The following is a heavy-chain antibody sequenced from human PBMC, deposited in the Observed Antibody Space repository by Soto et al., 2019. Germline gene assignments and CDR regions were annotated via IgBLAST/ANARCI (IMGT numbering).Heavy chain of an antibody. V-gene: IGHV3-23*01. Sequence: DVRLLESGGGLVQPGGSLRLSCAASGFTFSSYSMSWVRQAPGKGREWVSTIGTSASTYYGDSVRGRFTISRDNSRNTLYLQMTSLRAEDTTVYYCADLSRYCTSSNCDWGQGTLVTVSS. CDR3: ADLSRYCTSSNCD. CDR2: IGTSAST. D-gene: IGHD2-2*01. CDR1: GFTFSSYS. J-gene: IGHJ4*02.